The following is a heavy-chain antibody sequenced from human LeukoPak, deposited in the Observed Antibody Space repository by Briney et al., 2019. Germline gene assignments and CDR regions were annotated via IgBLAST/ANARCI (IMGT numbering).Heavy chain of an antibody. CDR1: GFTFSSYG. CDR3: ARELGSSGYYPLAY. CDR2: IWYDGSNK. D-gene: IGHD3-22*01. V-gene: IGHV3-33*01. J-gene: IGHJ4*02. Sequence: PGGSLRLSCAASGFTFSSYGMHWVRQAPGKGLEWVALIWYDGSNKYYADSVKGRFTISRDNSKNTLYLQMNSLRAEDTAVYYCARELGSSGYYPLAYWGQGTPVTVSS.